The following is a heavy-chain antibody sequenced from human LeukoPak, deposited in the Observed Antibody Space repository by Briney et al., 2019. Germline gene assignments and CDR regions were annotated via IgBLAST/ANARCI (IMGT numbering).Heavy chain of an antibody. CDR2: LYHNGST. CDR3: ARSYFDDAFDI. Sequence: SETLSLTCTVSGGSISSYYWNWIRQPPGKGLEWIGYLYHNGSTNYNPSLKSRITISVDTPKNQFSLKLNSVTAADAALYFCARSYFDDAFDIWGQGTMVTVSS. D-gene: IGHD2/OR15-2a*01. J-gene: IGHJ3*02. V-gene: IGHV4-59*01. CDR1: GGSISSYY.